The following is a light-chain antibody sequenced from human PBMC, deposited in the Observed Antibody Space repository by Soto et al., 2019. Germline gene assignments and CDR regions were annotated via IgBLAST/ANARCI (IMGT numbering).Light chain of an antibody. CDR3: FSSAGGFTWV. V-gene: IGLV2-11*01. J-gene: IGLJ3*02. CDR2: YVS. CDR1: SSDV. Sequence: QSALTQPRSVSGSPGQSVTISCTGTSSDVVSWYQQHPGKAPKRILYYVSQRPSGVPDRFSGSKSGNTASLTISGLQAEDEADYYCFSSAGGFTWVFGGGTKLTVL.